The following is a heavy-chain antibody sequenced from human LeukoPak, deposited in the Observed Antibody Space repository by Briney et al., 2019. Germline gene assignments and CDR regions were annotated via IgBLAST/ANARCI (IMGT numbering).Heavy chain of an antibody. CDR1: GFTFSSYA. Sequence: PGGSLRLSCAASGFTFSSYAIHWVRQAPGKGLEWVAVISYDGSNKYYADSVKGRFTISRDNSKNTLYLQMNSLRAEDTAVYYCARDYVVVVPAARHAYYYYGMDVWGQGTTVTVSS. CDR2: ISYDGSNK. CDR3: ARDYVVVVPAARHAYYYYGMDV. D-gene: IGHD2-2*01. V-gene: IGHV3-30*04. J-gene: IGHJ6*02.